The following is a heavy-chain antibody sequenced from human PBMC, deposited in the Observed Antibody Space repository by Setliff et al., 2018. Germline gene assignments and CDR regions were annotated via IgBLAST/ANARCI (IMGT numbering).Heavy chain of an antibody. CDR1: GGSISSGSYY. V-gene: IGHV4-39*01. D-gene: IGHD3-10*01. CDR2: MYYSGST. J-gene: IGHJ4*02. CDR3: ARHLLVQGTYHFDY. Sequence: SETLSLTCSISGGSISSGSYYWGWIRQSPGKGLEWIGSMYYSGSTYYNPSLKGRVTLSVDTTKNQFSLKLTSMTAADTAVYFCARHLLVQGTYHFDYWGQGSPVTVSS.